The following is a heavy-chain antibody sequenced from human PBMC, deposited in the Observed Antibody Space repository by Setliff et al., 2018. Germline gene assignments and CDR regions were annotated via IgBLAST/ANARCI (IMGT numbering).Heavy chain of an antibody. Sequence: ASVKVSCKASGYTFTSYGISWVRQAPGQGLEWMGWISAYNGNTNYADSVKGRFTISRDNAKNSLYLQMNSLRAEDTAVYYCARDQLDYWGQGTLVTVSS. J-gene: IGHJ4*02. V-gene: IGHV1-18*01. CDR1: GYTFTSYG. CDR3: ARDQLDY. CDR2: ISAYNGNT.